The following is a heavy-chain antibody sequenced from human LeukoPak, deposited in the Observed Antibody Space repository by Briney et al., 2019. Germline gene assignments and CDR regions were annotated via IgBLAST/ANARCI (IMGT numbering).Heavy chain of an antibody. CDR1: GFTFSNYW. Sequence: GGSLRLSCAASGFTFSNYWMHWVRQAPGKGLVWVSLINSDGSSTTYADSVRGRFTISRDNAKNTLYLQMNSLGAEDTAVYYCVKDQFPGNGIYDPFDKWGQGTMVTVS. J-gene: IGHJ3*02. V-gene: IGHV3-74*01. D-gene: IGHD2-8*01. CDR3: VKDQFPGNGIYDPFDK. CDR2: INSDGSST.